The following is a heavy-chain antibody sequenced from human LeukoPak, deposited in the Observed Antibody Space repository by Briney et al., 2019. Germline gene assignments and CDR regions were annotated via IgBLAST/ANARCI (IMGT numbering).Heavy chain of an antibody. CDR1: GFTFSSYG. J-gene: IGHJ4*02. CDR2: IWYDGSNT. V-gene: IGHV3-33*01. CDR3: ARARNDYGTSSFSALDY. D-gene: IGHD4/OR15-4a*01. Sequence: YPGGSLRLSCAASGFTFSSYGMHWVRQAPGKGLEWLAVIWYDGSNTYYADPVKGRFAISRDNSKNTLYLQINSLRAEDTAVYYCARARNDYGTSSFSALDYWGQGTLVTVSS.